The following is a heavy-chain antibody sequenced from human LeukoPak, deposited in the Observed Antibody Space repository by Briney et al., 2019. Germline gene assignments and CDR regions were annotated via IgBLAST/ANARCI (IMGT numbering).Heavy chain of an antibody. Sequence: GASVRVSCKASGYTFSNYGISWVRQAPGQGLEWMGWISAFNGDTNYAQNLQGRVTLTTDTSTSTAYMELRSLRSDDTAVYYCARERYSSSSFVDYWGQGTLVTVSS. V-gene: IGHV1-18*01. CDR1: GYTFSNYG. CDR2: ISAFNGDT. D-gene: IGHD6-6*01. J-gene: IGHJ4*02. CDR3: ARERYSSSSFVDY.